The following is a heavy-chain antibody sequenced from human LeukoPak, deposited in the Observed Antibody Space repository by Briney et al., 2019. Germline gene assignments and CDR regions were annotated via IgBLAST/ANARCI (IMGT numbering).Heavy chain of an antibody. V-gene: IGHV4-30-4*01. J-gene: IGHJ6*02. CDR1: GGSINGGDYY. CDR2: IYYNGST. D-gene: IGHD3-22*01. Sequence: SETLSLTCTVSGGSINGGDYYWSWIRQPPGKGLEWIGYIYYNGSTYYNPSLKSRVTISVDTSKNQFSLKLTSVTAADTAVYYCASGELNYYDSSGSCLYYGMDVWGQGTTVTVSS. CDR3: ASGELNYYDSSGSCLYYGMDV.